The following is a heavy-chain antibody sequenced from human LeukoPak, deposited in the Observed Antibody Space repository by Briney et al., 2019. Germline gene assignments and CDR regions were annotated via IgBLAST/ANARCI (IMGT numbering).Heavy chain of an antibody. CDR1: GFTFSSHG. J-gene: IGHJ5*02. CDR3: AKWRHYYDSSGYS. CDR2: ISYDGSNK. V-gene: IGHV3-30*18. D-gene: IGHD3-22*01. Sequence: QPGGSLRLSCAASGFTFSSHGMHWVRQAPGKGLEWVAVISYDGSNKYYGDSAKGRFTISRDNSKNTLYLQMNSLRAEDTAVYYCAKWRHYYDSSGYSWGQGTLVTVSS.